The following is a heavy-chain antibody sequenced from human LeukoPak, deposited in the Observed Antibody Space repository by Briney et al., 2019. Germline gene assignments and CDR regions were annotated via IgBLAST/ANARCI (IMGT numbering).Heavy chain of an antibody. V-gene: IGHV3-66*02. Sequence: GGSLGPSCAVPGLTANNNYMSWVRKAPGKGLEWVSVIYSGGSTYYADSVKGRFTISRDNSKSTLYLQMNSLKAEDTAVYYCARGASLYSSDWYYPYWGQGTLVTVSS. CDR2: IYSGGST. D-gene: IGHD6-19*01. J-gene: IGHJ4*02. CDR1: GLTANNNY. CDR3: ARGASLYSSDWYYPY.